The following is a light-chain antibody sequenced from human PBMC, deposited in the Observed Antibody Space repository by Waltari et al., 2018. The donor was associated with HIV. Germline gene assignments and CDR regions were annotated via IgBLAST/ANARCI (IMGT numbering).Light chain of an antibody. Sequence: QSVLTQPPSVSGAPGQTVTLSCTGSSSNIGAGNDVHWYKQLPGIAPILFIYKNTNRPSGVPDRFSGSKSGTSASLAITGLQAEDEADYYCQSYDGSLSGAVFGGGTKLTVL. CDR2: KNT. CDR3: QSYDGSLSGAV. CDR1: SSNIGAGND. J-gene: IGLJ3*02. V-gene: IGLV1-40*01.